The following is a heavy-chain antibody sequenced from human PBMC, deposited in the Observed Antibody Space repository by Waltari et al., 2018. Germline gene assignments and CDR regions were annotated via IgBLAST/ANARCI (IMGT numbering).Heavy chain of an antibody. Sequence: EVQLVESGGGLVQPGGSLRLSCAAYGFTFSSYAMRWVGQAPGKGLEWVSAISGSGGSTYYADSVKGRFTISRDNSKNTLYLQMNSLRADDTAVYYCAKAFYSSSYYFDYWGQGTLVTVSS. CDR2: ISGSGGST. CDR3: AKAFYSSSYYFDY. CDR1: GFTFSSYA. J-gene: IGHJ4*02. D-gene: IGHD6-6*01. V-gene: IGHV3-23*04.